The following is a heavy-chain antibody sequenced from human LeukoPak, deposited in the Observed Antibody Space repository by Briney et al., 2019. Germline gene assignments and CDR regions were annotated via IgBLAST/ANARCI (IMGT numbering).Heavy chain of an antibody. CDR2: IKQDGSEK. V-gene: IGHV3-7*01. CDR3: ARDYWSEIVLEPAFDY. D-gene: IGHD2-2*01. J-gene: IGHJ4*02. CDR1: EFTFSSYW. Sequence: GSLRLSCTASEFTFSSYWMSWVRQAPGKGLEWVANIKQDGSEKYYVDSVKGRFTISRDNAKNSLYLQMNSLRAEDTAVYYCARDYWSEIVLEPAFDYWGQGTLVTVSS.